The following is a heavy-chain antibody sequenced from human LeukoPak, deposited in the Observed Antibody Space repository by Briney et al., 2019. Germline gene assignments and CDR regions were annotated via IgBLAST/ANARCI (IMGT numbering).Heavy chain of an antibody. CDR1: GFTFDDYA. J-gene: IGHJ6*02. V-gene: IGHV3-9*01. D-gene: IGHD3-3*01. CDR3: AKERPVFGVVYGMDV. Sequence: PGGSLRLSCAASGFTFDDYAMHWVRHAPGKGLEWVSGISWNSGSIGYADSVKGRFTISRDNSKNTLYLQMNSLRTEDTAVYYCAKERPVFGVVYGMDVWGQGTTVTVSS. CDR2: ISWNSGSI.